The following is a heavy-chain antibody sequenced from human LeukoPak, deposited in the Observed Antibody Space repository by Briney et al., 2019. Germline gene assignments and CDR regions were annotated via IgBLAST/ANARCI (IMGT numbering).Heavy chain of an antibody. V-gene: IGHV4-39*01. D-gene: IGHD6-13*01. CDR1: GGSLSSSTSY. Sequence: SETLSLTSTVSGGSLSSSTSYWGWIRQPPGNWLEWIGSISYSEITYYNPSLKSRVTTSEDTSKNQFSLKLRSVTAADTAVYYCARHGRTAAAGVAGNYFDPWGQGTLVSVSS. J-gene: IGHJ5*02. CDR3: ARHGRTAAAGVAGNYFDP. CDR2: ISYSEIT.